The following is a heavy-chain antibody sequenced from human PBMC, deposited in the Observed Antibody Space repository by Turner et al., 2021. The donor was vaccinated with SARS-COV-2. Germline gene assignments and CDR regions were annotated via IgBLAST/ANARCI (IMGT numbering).Heavy chain of an antibody. J-gene: IGHJ6*02. V-gene: IGHV1-24*01. CDR1: GYTLTEFS. D-gene: IGHD2-2*02. Sequence: QVQLVQSGAEVKKPGASVKVSCKVSGYTLTEFSMHWVRQAPGKGLEWMGAFDPEDGETIYAQKCQGRVSMTEDTSTDTAYMELSSLRSEDTAVYYCATVPVVPAAIGYYYYYGMDVWGQGTTVTVSS. CDR2: FDPEDGET. CDR3: ATVPVVPAAIGYYYYYGMDV.